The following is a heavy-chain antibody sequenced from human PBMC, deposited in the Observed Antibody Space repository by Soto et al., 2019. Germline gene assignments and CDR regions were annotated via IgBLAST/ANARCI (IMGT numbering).Heavy chain of an antibody. CDR2: TIPIFGTA. J-gene: IGHJ5*02. V-gene: IGHV1-69*01. CDR1: GGTFSSYA. Sequence: QVHLVQSGAEVKKPGSSVKVSCKASGGTFSSYAISWVRQAPGQGLEWMGGTIPIFGTANYAQKFQGRVTITADESTSTAYMELSSLRSEDTAVYYCARDRGYTAMAINWFDPWGQGTLVTVSS. CDR3: ARDRGYTAMAINWFDP. D-gene: IGHD5-18*01.